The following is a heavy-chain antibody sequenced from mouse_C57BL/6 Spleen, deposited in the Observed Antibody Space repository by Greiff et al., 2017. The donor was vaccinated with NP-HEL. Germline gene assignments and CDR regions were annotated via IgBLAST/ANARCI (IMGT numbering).Heavy chain of an antibody. V-gene: IGHV1-54*01. CDR1: GYAFTNYL. CDR2: INPGSGGT. CDR3: ARSPPFDY. Sequence: QVQLKESGAELVRPGTSVKVSCKASGYAFTNYLIEWVKQRPGQGLEWIGVINPGSGGTNYNEKFKGKATLTADKSSSTAYMQLSSLTSEDSAVYFCARSPPFDYWGQGTTLTVSS. J-gene: IGHJ2*01.